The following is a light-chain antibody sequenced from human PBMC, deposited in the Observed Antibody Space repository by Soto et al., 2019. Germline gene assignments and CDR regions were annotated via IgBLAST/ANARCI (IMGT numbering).Light chain of an antibody. CDR3: QAWDSSTVI. CDR1: KLQYKY. Sequence: SYELTQTPSVSVSPGQTASITCSGDKLQYKYVSWYEQKPGQSPVLVIYQDTKRTSGIPERFSGSNSGNTATLTISGTQVMDEADYYCQAWDSSTVIFGGGTQLTVL. CDR2: QDT. J-gene: IGLJ2*01. V-gene: IGLV3-1*01.